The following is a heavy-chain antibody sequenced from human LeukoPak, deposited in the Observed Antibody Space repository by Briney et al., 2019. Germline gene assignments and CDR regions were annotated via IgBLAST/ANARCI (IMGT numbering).Heavy chain of an antibody. J-gene: IGHJ4*02. Sequence: SGPTLVNPTQTLTLTCTFSGFSLSTSGVGVGWIRQPPGKALEWLALIYWNDDKRYSPSLKSRPTITKDTSKNQVVLTKTNMDPVDTATYYCAHSIEWLFDYWGQGTLVTVYS. CDR2: IYWNDDK. CDR1: GFSLSTSGVG. D-gene: IGHD3-3*01. CDR3: AHSIEWLFDY. V-gene: IGHV2-5*01.